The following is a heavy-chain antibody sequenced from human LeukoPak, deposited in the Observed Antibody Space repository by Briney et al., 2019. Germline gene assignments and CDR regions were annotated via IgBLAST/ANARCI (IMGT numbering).Heavy chain of an antibody. CDR2: LYYGGST. Sequence: SETLSLTCTVSGDSVSSSSYYWGWIRQPPGKGLECIRSLYYGGSTYSSPSLKSRVTISLDTSKNQFSLNLTSVTAADTAMYYCARTYYYDSSGYRHWGQGTLVTVSS. V-gene: IGHV4-39*01. D-gene: IGHD3-22*01. CDR1: GDSVSSSSYY. J-gene: IGHJ4*02. CDR3: ARTYYYDSSGYRH.